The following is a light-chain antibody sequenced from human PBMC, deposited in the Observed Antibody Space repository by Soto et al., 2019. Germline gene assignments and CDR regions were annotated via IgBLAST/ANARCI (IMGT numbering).Light chain of an antibody. CDR3: SSYAGSNNLV. J-gene: IGLJ2*01. Sequence: QSALTQPPSASGSPGQSVTLSCTGTRSDVGGYNYVSWYQQHPGKAPKLMIYEVSKRPSGVPDRFSGSKSGNTASLTVSGLQAEDEADYYCSSYAGSNNLVFGGGTKVTVL. CDR2: EVS. CDR1: RSDVGGYNY. V-gene: IGLV2-8*01.